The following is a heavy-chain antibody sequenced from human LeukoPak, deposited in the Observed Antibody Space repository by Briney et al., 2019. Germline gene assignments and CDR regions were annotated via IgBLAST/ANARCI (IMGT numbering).Heavy chain of an antibody. Sequence: PGGSLRLSCAASGFTFSDYYMSWIRQAPGKGLEWVSYISSSGSTIYYADSVKGRFTISRDNAKNTLYLQMNTLRAEDTAVYYCAVGTGSGTYYYYMDVWGKGTTVTISS. CDR2: ISSSGSTI. V-gene: IGHV3-11*01. CDR3: AVGTGSGTYYYYMDV. D-gene: IGHD3-10*01. J-gene: IGHJ6*03. CDR1: GFTFSDYY.